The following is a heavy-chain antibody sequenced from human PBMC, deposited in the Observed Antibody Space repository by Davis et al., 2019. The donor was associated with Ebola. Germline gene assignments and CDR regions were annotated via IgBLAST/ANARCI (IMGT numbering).Heavy chain of an antibody. V-gene: IGHV3-30*02. D-gene: IGHD6-19*01. CDR1: GFTFSSYG. CDR2: IHYGGSNK. J-gene: IGHJ4*02. CDR3: AKDRAVAAIRGFDY. Sequence: GESLKISCAASGFTFSSYGMHWVRQAPGKGLEWVAFIHYGGSNKYYADSVKGRFTISRDNSKNMLYLQMNSLRAEDTAVYYCAKDRAVAAIRGFDYWGQGTLVTASS.